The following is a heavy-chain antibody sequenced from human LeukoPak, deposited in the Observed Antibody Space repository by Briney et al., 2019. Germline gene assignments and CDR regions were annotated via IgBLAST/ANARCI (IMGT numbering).Heavy chain of an antibody. D-gene: IGHD3-16*01. J-gene: IGHJ4*02. V-gene: IGHV3-23*01. CDR3: VKDRIRGDSF. CDR1: GFTFSSFA. Sequence: GGSLRLSCAASGFTFSSFAMTWVRQAPGRRLEWVPGISVTGNVTYYIDSVKGRFTISRDDSKSVLYLQMDSLRADDTAVYYCVKDRIRGDSFWGQGTLVSVSS. CDR2: ISVTGNVT.